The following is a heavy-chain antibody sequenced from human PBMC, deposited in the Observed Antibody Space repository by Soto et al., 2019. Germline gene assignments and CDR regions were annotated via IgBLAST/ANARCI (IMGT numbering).Heavy chain of an antibody. CDR3: ARHDYSNEHWFDT. V-gene: IGHV3-11*06. Sequence: GGSLRLSCAASGFTFSDYYMSWIRQAPGKGLEWISYISSASDYSTYADSVKGRFTISRDNAKNSLYLQLNNVRPDDTALYFCARHDYSNEHWFDTWGLGTAVTVSS. CDR1: GFTFSDYY. CDR2: ISSASDYS. D-gene: IGHD4-4*01. J-gene: IGHJ5*02.